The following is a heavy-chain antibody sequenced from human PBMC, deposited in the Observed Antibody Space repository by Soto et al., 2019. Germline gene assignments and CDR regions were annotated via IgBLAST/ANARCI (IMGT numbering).Heavy chain of an antibody. J-gene: IGHJ4*02. D-gene: IGHD3-10*01. V-gene: IGHV3-30-3*01. CDR2: ISYDGSNK. CDR3: ARDTREGILWFGEPYQGDDY. CDR1: GFTFSSYA. Sequence: GGSLRLSCAASGFTFSSYAMHWVRQAPGKGLEWVAVISYDGSNKYYADSVKGRFTISRDNSKNTLYLQMNSLRAEDTAVYYCARDTREGILWFGEPYQGDDYWGQGTLVTVSS.